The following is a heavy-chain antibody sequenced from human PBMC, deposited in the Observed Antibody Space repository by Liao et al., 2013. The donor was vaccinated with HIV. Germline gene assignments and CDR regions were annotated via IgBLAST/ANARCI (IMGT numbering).Heavy chain of an antibody. Sequence: QVQLQESGPGLVKPSETLSLTCTVSGGSISSYYWSWIRQPPGKGLEWIGYIYYSGSTNYNPSLKSRVTISVDTSKNQFSLKLSSVTAADTAVYYCARDLAGTTRDDAFDIWGQGTMVTVSS. V-gene: IGHV4-59*01. CDR3: ARDLAGTTRDDAFDI. CDR2: IYYSGST. D-gene: IGHD1-7*01. J-gene: IGHJ3*02. CDR1: GGSISSYY.